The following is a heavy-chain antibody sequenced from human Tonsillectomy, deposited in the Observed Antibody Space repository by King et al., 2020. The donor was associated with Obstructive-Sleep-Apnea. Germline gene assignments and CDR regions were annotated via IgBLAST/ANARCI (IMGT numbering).Heavy chain of an antibody. J-gene: IGHJ4*02. CDR2: ISYSGST. D-gene: IGHD2-21*02. Sequence: QLQESGPGLLKPAEILSLTCTVTGDSISSSSYNWGWIRQPPGKGPEWIGSISYSGSTFYNLSLESRGSISVATSKDQFSLKFNSVTAADTAIYYCAREVTAPPYYFDLWGQGTLVTVSS. CDR3: AREVTAPPYYFDL. V-gene: IGHV4-39*07. CDR1: GDSISSSSYN.